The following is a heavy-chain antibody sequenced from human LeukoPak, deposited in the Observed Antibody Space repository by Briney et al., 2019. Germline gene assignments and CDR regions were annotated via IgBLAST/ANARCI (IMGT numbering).Heavy chain of an antibody. CDR1: GLSSSNSA. J-gene: IGHJ1*01. CDR3: ARSSDTRFGELVL. D-gene: IGHD3-16*01. CDR2: ISSDGGST. Sequence: GSLRLSCAASGLSSSNSAMHLVRQAPGKGLEYVAAISSDGGSTYHADSVKGRFTISRDNSKNTLYLQMGSLRTEDMAMYYCARSSDTRFGELVLWGQGTLVTVSS. V-gene: IGHV3-64*02.